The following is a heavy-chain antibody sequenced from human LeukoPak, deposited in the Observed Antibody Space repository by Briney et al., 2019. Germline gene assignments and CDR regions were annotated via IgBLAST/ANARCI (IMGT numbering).Heavy chain of an antibody. D-gene: IGHD3-22*01. CDR3: AKAKRPYYYDSSGPPSP. V-gene: IGHV3-33*06. CDR2: IWYDGSNK. Sequence: GRSLRLSCAASGFTFSSYGMHWVRQAPGKGLGWVAVIWYDGSNKYYADSVKGRFTISRDNSKNTLYLQMNSLRAEDTAVYYCAKAKRPYYYDSSGPPSPWGQGTLVTVSS. J-gene: IGHJ5*02. CDR1: GFTFSSYG.